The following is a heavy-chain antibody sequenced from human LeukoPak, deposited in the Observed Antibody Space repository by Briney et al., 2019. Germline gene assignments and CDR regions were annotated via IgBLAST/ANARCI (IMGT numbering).Heavy chain of an antibody. D-gene: IGHD6-13*01. J-gene: IGHJ4*02. V-gene: IGHV3-23*01. CDR2: ISGSGGST. CDR3: ASSPYSSSWYVVRYFDY. Sequence: GGSLRLSCAASGFTFSSYAMSWVRQAPGKGLEWVSAISGSGGSTYYADSVKGRFTISRDNSKNKLYLQMNSLRAEDTAVYYCASSPYSSSWYVVRYFDYWGQGTLVTVSS. CDR1: GFTFSSYA.